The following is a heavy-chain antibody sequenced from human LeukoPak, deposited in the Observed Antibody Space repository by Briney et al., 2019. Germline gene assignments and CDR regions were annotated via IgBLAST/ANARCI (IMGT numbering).Heavy chain of an antibody. CDR3: ARGGVYCAGDCVDY. D-gene: IGHD2-21*02. CDR2: ISSSSTI. CDR1: GFTFSSFS. J-gene: IGHJ4*02. Sequence: PGGSLRLSCAASGFTFSSFSMNWVRQAPGKGLEWVSYISSSSTIKYADSVKGRFTLSRDNAKNSLYLQMSSLRAEDTAVYYCARGGVYCAGDCVDYWGQGTLATVSS. V-gene: IGHV3-48*01.